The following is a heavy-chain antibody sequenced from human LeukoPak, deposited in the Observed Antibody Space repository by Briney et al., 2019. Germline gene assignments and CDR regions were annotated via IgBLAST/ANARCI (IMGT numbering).Heavy chain of an antibody. Sequence: SETLSLTCTVSGGSISSYYWSWIRQPPGKGLEGIGYIYYIGSTNYNPSLKSRVTISVDPSKNQFSLKLGSVTAADTAVYYCARVFEGSGGARYYYYYMDVWGKGTTVTVS. CDR1: GGSISSYY. D-gene: IGHD3-16*01. CDR3: ARVFEGSGGARYYYYYMDV. V-gene: IGHV4-59*01. CDR2: IYYIGST. J-gene: IGHJ6*03.